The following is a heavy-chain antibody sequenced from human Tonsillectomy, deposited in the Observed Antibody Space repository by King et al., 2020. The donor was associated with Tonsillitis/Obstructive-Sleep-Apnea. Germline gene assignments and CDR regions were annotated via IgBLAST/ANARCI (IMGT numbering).Heavy chain of an antibody. CDR2: IVVGSGNT. Sequence: QLVQSGPEVKKPGTSVKVSCKASGFTFTSSAVQWVRQARGQRLEWRGWIVVGSGNTNYAQKFQERVTITRDMSTSTAYMELSSLRSEDTAVYYCAAELGAYGDYRLLEHWGQGTLVTVSS. V-gene: IGHV1-58*01. CDR3: AAELGAYGDYRLLEH. D-gene: IGHD4-17*01. J-gene: IGHJ1*01. CDR1: GFTFTSSA.